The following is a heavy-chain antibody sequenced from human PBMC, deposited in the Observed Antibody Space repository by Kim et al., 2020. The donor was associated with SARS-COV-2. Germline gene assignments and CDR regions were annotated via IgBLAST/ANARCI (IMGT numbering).Heavy chain of an antibody. CDR1: GFTFSDYY. J-gene: IGHJ6*03. Sequence: GGSLRLSCAASGFTFSDYYMSWIRQAPGKGLEWVSYISSSGSTIYYADSVKGRFTISRDNAKNSLYLQMNSLRAEDTAVYYCAREVYCSSTSCYAYYYYMDVWGKGTTVTVSS. CDR3: AREVYCSSTSCYAYYYYMDV. CDR2: ISSSGSTI. V-gene: IGHV3-11*01. D-gene: IGHD2-2*01.